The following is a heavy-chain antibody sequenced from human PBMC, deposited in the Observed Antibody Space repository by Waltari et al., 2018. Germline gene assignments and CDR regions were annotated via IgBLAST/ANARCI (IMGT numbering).Heavy chain of an antibody. J-gene: IGHJ2*01. V-gene: IGHV3-23*04. CDR3: AKDLGGFSGSHWYFDL. CDR2: ISGRDGRT. D-gene: IGHD5-12*01. CDR1: GFSFRSYA. Sequence: EVQLVESGGGLVQPGGSLRLSCAASGFSFRSYALIWVRQAPGRGLEWVSSISGRDGRTNYADSAKGRFTISRDNVKNTLFLQMNSLRADDAAVYYCAKDLGGFSGSHWYFDLWGRGTLVTVSS.